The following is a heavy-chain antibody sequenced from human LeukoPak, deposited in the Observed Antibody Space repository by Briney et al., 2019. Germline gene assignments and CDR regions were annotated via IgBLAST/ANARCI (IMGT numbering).Heavy chain of an antibody. CDR2: IYRSGST. V-gene: IGHV4-38-2*02. D-gene: IGHD5-18*01. Sequence: PSETLSLTCTVSGYSISSGYYWGWIRQPPGKGLEWIGSIYRSGSTYYNPSLKSRVTISVDTSKNQFSLKLSSVTAADTAVYYCARVHEGYSYGYFDYWGQGTLVTVSS. CDR3: ARVHEGYSYGYFDY. CDR1: GYSISSGYY. J-gene: IGHJ4*02.